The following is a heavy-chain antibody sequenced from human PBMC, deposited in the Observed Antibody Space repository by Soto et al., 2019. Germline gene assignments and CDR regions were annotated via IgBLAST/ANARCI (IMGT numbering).Heavy chain of an antibody. J-gene: IGHJ6*02. CDR1: GFTFNTYG. CDR3: ARVDCTGADGYSWPCNCGVDF. Sequence: QVQLVESGGGVVQPGRSLRLSCTTSGFTFNTYGMHWVRQAPGKGLEWVAIIWYDGSNKYYADSVKGRFTISRDNSKNTLYLQMSSVRAEVTALYFCARVDCTGADGYSWPCNCGVDFWGQGTMVTVSS. V-gene: IGHV3-33*08. D-gene: IGHD2-8*02. CDR2: IWYDGSNK.